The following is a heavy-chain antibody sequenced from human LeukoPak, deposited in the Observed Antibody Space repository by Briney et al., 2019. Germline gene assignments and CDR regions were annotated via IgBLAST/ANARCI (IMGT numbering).Heavy chain of an antibody. CDR3: VRDSPSGFFDL. J-gene: IGHJ2*01. Sequence: QTGGSLRLSCAASGFTFSSYWMHWVRQAPGKGLVWVSPINPDGTVTTYADSVKGGFTISRDNAKNTLYLQMNSLRVEDTAVYYCVRDSPSGFFDLWGRGTLVTVSS. V-gene: IGHV3-74*01. D-gene: IGHD6-19*01. CDR1: GFTFSSYW. CDR2: INPDGTVT.